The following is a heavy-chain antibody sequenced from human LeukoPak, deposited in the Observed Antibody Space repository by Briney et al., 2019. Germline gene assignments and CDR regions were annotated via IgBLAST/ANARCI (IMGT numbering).Heavy chain of an antibody. V-gene: IGHV3-21*01. J-gene: IGHJ4*02. CDR2: ISSSSIYI. D-gene: IGHD6-19*01. CDR3: ATLISGWSLY. Sequence: GGSLRLSCAASGFTFSNYRMNWVRQAPGKGLEWVSSISSSSIYIYYADSLKGRFTISRDNAKNTLYLQMNSLRAEDTAVYYCATLISGWSLYWGQGTLVTVSS. CDR1: GFTFSNYR.